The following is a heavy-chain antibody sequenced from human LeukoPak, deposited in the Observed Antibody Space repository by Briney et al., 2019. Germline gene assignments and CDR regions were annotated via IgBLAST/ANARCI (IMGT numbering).Heavy chain of an antibody. CDR3: AREAGILTGYYKSSYYFDY. V-gene: IGHV3-23*01. CDR2: ISGSGGST. CDR1: GFTFSSYA. Sequence: QAGGSLRLSCAASGFTFSSYAMSWVRQAPGKGLEWVSAISGSGGSTYYADSVKGRFTISRDNSKNTLYLQMNSLRAEDTAVYHCAREAGILTGYYKSSYYFDYWGQGTLVTVSS. J-gene: IGHJ4*02. D-gene: IGHD3-9*01.